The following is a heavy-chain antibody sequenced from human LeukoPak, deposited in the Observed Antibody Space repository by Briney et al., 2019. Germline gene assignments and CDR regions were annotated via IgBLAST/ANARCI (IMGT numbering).Heavy chain of an antibody. J-gene: IGHJ4*02. D-gene: IGHD3-22*01. V-gene: IGHV5-51*01. Sequence: GESLKISCKGSGYSFTSYWIGWVRQMPGKGLEWMGIIYPGDSDTRYSPSVQGQGTISADKSISTAYLQWSSLKASDTTMYYCARPRYDSSGYCFDYWGQGTLVTVSS. CDR3: ARPRYDSSGYCFDY. CDR1: GYSFTSYW. CDR2: IYPGDSDT.